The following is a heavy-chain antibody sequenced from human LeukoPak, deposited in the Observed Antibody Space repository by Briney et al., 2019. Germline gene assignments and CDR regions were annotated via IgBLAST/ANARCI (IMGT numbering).Heavy chain of an antibody. D-gene: IGHD2-2*01. CDR1: GYTFTGYY. Sequence: RASVKVSCKASGYTFTGYYMHWVRQAPGQGLEWMGWINPNSGGTNYAQKFQGKVTMTRDTSISTAYMELSRLRSDDTAVYYCARASRVIIKYQLLSGNWFDPWGQGTLVTVSS. CDR2: INPNSGGT. CDR3: ARASRVIIKYQLLSGNWFDP. J-gene: IGHJ5*02. V-gene: IGHV1-2*02.